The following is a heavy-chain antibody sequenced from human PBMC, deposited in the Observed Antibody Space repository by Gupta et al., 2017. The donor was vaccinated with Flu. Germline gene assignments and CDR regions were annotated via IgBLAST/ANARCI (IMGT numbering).Heavy chain of an antibody. Sequence: QVQLQESGPGLVKPSQTLSLTCTVAGGSISSGGYYWSWIRQHPGKGLEWIGYIYYSGSTYYNPSLRSRITISLDTSKNQFSLKLTSVTAADTAVYYCATELRLGDLWFDYWGQGTLVTVSS. V-gene: IGHV4-31*02. D-gene: IGHD3-16*01. CDR1: GGSISSGGYY. J-gene: IGHJ4*02. CDR2: IYYSGST. CDR3: ATELRLGDLWFDY.